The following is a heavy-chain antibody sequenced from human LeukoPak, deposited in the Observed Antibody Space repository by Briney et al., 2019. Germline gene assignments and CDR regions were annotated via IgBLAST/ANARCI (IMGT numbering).Heavy chain of an antibody. D-gene: IGHD6-19*01. J-gene: IGHJ4*02. CDR1: GFTFSSYG. CDR3: AKMTGYSSGFIDY. V-gene: IGHV3-30*02. CDR2: IRYDGSNK. Sequence: PGGSLRLSCAASGFTFSSYGMHWVRQAPGKGLEWVAFIRYDGSNKYYADSVKGRFTISRDNSKNTLYLQMNSLRAEDTAVYYCAKMTGYSSGFIDYWGQGTLVTVSS.